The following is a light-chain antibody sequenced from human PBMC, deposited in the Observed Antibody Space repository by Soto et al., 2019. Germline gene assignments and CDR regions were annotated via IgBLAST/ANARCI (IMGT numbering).Light chain of an antibody. V-gene: IGKV3D-20*01. J-gene: IGKJ1*01. CDR1: QSVSSGY. Sequence: PGERATLSCGASQSVSSGYLAWYQQKPGLAPRLLIYDASRRATVIPDRFSGSGSGTDFTLTISRLEPEDFAVYYCQRYGSSPQTFGQGTKVEIK. CDR3: QRYGSSPQT. CDR2: DAS.